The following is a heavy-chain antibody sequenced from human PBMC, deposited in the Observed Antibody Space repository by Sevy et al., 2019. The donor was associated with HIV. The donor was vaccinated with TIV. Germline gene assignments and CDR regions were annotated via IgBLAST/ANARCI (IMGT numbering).Heavy chain of an antibody. CDR1: YGPISAYY. D-gene: IGHD5-12*01. CDR3: ARAPPVRSGDDSLNWFDP. CDR2: IHYSGST. Sequence: SETLSLTCSVSYGPISAYYWNWIRQSPGKGLEWIGYIHYSGSTNYNPSFKSRVTMSLDTSKNQFSLQLNSVTAADTAPYYCARAPPVRSGDDSLNWFDPWGRGTLVTVSS. J-gene: IGHJ5*02. V-gene: IGHV4-59*01.